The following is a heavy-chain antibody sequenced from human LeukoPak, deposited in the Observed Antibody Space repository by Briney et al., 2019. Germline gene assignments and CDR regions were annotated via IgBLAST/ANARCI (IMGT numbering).Heavy chain of an antibody. CDR2: LYHSGAT. J-gene: IGHJ2*01. Sequence: SETLSLTCSVSSGSIRSNSYYWGWIRQPPGKGLEWIGRLYHSGATYYNPSLKSRVTLLVDTSKNQFSLMLSSLTASDTAVYYCARFRSDAVSNYYFDLWGRGTLVGVSS. CDR1: SGSIRSNSYY. CDR3: ARFRSDAVSNYYFDL. V-gene: IGHV4-39*01. D-gene: IGHD1-7*01.